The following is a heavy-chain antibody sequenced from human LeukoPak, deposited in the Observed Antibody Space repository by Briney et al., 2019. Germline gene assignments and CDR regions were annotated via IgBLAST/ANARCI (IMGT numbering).Heavy chain of an antibody. CDR2: INPNSGGT. CDR1: GYTFTGYY. V-gene: IGHV1-2*02. D-gene: IGHD4-11*01. CDR3: ARWVGSKYYFDY. J-gene: IGHJ4*02. Sequence: ASVKVSCKASGYTFTGYYMNWVRQAPGQGLEWMGWINPNSGGTNYAQKFQGRVTMTRDTSISTAYMELSRLRSDDTAVYYCARWVGSKYYFDYWGQGTLVTVSS.